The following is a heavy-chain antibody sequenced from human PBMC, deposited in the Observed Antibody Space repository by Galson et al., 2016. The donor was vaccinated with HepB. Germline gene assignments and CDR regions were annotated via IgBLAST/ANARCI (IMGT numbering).Heavy chain of an antibody. CDR1: GGSISSSRHY. D-gene: IGHD4-17*01. V-gene: IGHV4-39*01. CDR2: MYYSGST. Sequence: ETLSLTCAVSGGSISSSRHYWGWIRQPPGKGLEWIASMYYSGSTYYNPSLKSRVTISVDTSKNQLSLELSSVTAADTAMYYCTRHDYGDFLFDYWGQGTLVIVSS. J-gene: IGHJ4*02. CDR3: TRHDYGDFLFDY.